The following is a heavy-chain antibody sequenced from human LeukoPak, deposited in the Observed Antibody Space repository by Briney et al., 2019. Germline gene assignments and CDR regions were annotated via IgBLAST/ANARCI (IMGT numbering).Heavy chain of an antibody. J-gene: IGHJ4*02. D-gene: IGHD6-13*01. CDR3: ARDDAAGLSFFDY. V-gene: IGHV3-7*01. CDR1: GFTFSSHW. Sequence: GGSLRLSCAASGFTFSSHWMSWVRQAPGKGLEWVANIKQDGSEKYYVDSVKGRFTISRDNAKNSLYLQMNSLRAEDTAVYYCARDDAAGLSFFDYWGQGTLVTVSS. CDR2: IKQDGSEK.